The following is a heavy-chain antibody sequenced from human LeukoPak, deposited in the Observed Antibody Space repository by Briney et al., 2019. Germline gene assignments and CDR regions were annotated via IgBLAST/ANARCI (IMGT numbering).Heavy chain of an antibody. J-gene: IGHJ6*03. D-gene: IGHD3-10*01. CDR3: AKCGVSYYYYYYMDV. V-gene: IGHV3-23*01. CDR2: ISGSGGST. Sequence: PGGSVRLSCAASGFTFSRYAMSWVREAPGKGLEWVSAISGSGGSTYYADSVKGRFTISRDNSKNALHLQMNSLRAEDTAVYYWAKCGVSYYYYYYMDVWGKGTTVTVSS. CDR1: GFTFSRYA.